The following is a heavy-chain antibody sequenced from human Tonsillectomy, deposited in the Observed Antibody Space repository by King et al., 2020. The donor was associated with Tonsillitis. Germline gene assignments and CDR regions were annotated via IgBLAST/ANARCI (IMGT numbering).Heavy chain of an antibody. D-gene: IGHD3-22*01. J-gene: IGHJ6*02. CDR3: ARGCPHSSGYLDV. CDR2: ISYDGSNK. V-gene: IGHV3-30*04. CDR1: GFTFRSYA. Sequence: QLVQSGGGVVQPGRSLRLSCAASGFTFRSYAMHWVRQAPGKGLEWVAVISYDGSNKYYADSVKGRFTISRENSKNTLYLQMNSLRAEETAVYYCARGCPHSSGYLDVWGQGTTVTVS.